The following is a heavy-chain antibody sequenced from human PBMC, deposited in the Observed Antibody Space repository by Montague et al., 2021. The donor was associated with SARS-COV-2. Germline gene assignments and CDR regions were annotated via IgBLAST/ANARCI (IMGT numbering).Heavy chain of an antibody. V-gene: IGHV4-59*01. CDR2: ISEIGST. D-gene: IGHD5-12*01. CDR3: ARLQGGRRLMDY. Sequence: SETLSLTCTVSGGSINNYYWGRIRQPPGEALEYIAYISEIGSTHRNPALKSRVTISVDPSRNQFYLDVNSVTAADTAVYYCARLQGGRRLMDYWGQGTLVTVPS. CDR1: GGSINNYY. J-gene: IGHJ4*02.